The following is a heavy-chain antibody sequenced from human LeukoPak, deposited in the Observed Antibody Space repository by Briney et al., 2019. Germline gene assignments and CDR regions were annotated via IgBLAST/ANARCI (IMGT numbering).Heavy chain of an antibody. CDR3: ATAMDKYYYGSGSYDAFDI. CDR1: GYTLTELS. Sequence: GASVKVSCKVSGYTLTELSMHWVRQAPGKGLEWMGGFDPEDGETIYAQKFQGRVTMTEDTSTDTAYMELSSLRSEDTAVYYCATAMDKYYYGSGSYDAFDIWGQGTMVTVSS. CDR2: FDPEDGET. D-gene: IGHD3-10*01. J-gene: IGHJ3*02. V-gene: IGHV1-24*01.